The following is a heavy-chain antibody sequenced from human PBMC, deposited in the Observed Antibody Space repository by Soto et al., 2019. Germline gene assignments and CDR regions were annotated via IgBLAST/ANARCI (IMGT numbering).Heavy chain of an antibody. CDR1: GGTFSNYA. J-gene: IGHJ6*02. V-gene: IGHV1-69*12. CDR2: IIPILGTV. CDR3: ARGPPDVSSGYYPLYYFYGMDV. D-gene: IGHD3-22*01. Sequence: QVQLVQSGAEVKKPGSSVKVSCKASGGTFSNYAISWVRQAPGQGLEWMGGIIPILGTVNYAQKFQGRVTITADESTSTAYMELRSLRSEDTAVYYCARGPPDVSSGYYPLYYFYGMDVWGQGTTVTVSS.